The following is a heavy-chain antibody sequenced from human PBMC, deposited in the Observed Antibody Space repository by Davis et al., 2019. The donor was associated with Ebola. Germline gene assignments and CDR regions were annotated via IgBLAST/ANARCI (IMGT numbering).Heavy chain of an antibody. CDR3: ARGRYTTSSLDY. Sequence: AASVKVSCKASGYTFTSYYMHWVRQAPGQGLEWMGWISAYNGNTNYAQKLQARVTMTTETSTSTAYMELRSLRSDDTAVYYCARGRYTTSSLDYWGQGTLVTVSS. J-gene: IGHJ4*02. CDR1: GYTFTSYY. D-gene: IGHD6-6*01. V-gene: IGHV1-18*04. CDR2: ISAYNGNT.